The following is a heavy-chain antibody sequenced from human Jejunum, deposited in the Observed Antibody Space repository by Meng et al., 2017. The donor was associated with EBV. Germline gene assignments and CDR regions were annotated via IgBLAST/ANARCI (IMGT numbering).Heavy chain of an antibody. CDR1: GGSISDNDW. J-gene: IGHJ4*02. Sequence: QVQLQESGPRLEKPSGTLSLTCVVSGGSISDNDWWIWVRQPPGKGLEWLGEIYHGGGTNYNPSLESRVTISVDKSKNQFSLKLNSVTVADTAVYYCAGNGYYALEYWGPGILVTVSS. D-gene: IGHD3-22*01. V-gene: IGHV4-4*02. CDR3: AGNGYYALEY. CDR2: IYHGGGT.